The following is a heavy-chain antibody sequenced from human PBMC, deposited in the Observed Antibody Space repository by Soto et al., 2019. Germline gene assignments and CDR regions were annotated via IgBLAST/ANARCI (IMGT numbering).Heavy chain of an antibody. CDR1: GGSISSGGYY. J-gene: IGHJ4*02. CDR3: AREVYSSGYYDY. V-gene: IGHV4-31*01. CDR2: IYYSGST. Sequence: SETLSLTCTVSGGSISSGGYYWSWIRQHPGKGLEWIGYIYYSGSTYYNKSLKSQVTISVDTSKNQFSLKLSSVTAADTAVYYCAREVYSSGYYDYWGQGTLVTVSS. D-gene: IGHD3-22*01.